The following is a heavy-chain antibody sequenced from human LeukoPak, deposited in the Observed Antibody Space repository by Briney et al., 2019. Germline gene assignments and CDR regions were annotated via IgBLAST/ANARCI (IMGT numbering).Heavy chain of an antibody. J-gene: IGHJ4*02. D-gene: IGHD3-3*01. V-gene: IGHV1-2*02. CDR1: GYTFTGYY. Sequence: GASVTVSCKASGYTFTGYYMHWVRQAPGQGLEWMGWINPNSGGTNYAQKFQGRVTMTRDTSISTAYMELSRLRSDDAAVYYCARDRSTFWSGYYTGRFDYWGQGTLVTVSS. CDR3: ARDRSTFWSGYYTGRFDY. CDR2: INPNSGGT.